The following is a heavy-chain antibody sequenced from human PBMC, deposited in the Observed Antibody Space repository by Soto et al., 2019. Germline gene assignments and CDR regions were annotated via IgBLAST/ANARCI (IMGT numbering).Heavy chain of an antibody. CDR3: ARDLMSPVPGSYYKVGNWFDP. D-gene: IGHD3-10*01. CDR2: IIPILGIA. Sequence: SVKVSCKASGGTFSSYTISWVRQAPGQGLEWMGRIIPILGIANYAQKFQGRVTITADKSTSTAYMELSSLRSEDTAVYYCARDLMSPVPGSYYKVGNWFDPWGEGTLVTVSS. J-gene: IGHJ5*02. CDR1: GGTFSSYT. V-gene: IGHV1-69*04.